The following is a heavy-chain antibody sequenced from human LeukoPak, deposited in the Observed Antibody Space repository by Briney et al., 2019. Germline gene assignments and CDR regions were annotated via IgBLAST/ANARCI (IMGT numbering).Heavy chain of an antibody. CDR1: GGSFSGYY. CDR2: INHSGST. V-gene: IGHV4-34*01. D-gene: IGHD2-15*01. Sequence: SETLSLTCAVYGGSFSGYYWSWIRQPPGKGLEWIGEINHSGSTNYNPSLKSRVTISVDTSKNQFSLKLSSVTAADTAVYYCARGRVRYCSGGSCYSYFQHWGQGTLVTVSS. J-gene: IGHJ1*01. CDR3: ARGRVRYCSGGSCYSYFQH.